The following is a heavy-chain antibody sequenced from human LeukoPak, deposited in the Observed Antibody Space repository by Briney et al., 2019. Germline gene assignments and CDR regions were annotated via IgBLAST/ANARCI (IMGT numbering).Heavy chain of an antibody. CDR2: LNEDGSQK. CDR1: GFTFSSYW. J-gene: IGHJ4*02. CDR3: ASYCSSTSCYSFDY. V-gene: IGHV3-7*01. D-gene: IGHD2-2*01. Sequence: GGSLRLSCVASGFTFSSYWMTWVRQAPGKGLEWVGNLNEDGSQKYYVDSVKGRFTISRDNAKNSLYLQMNSLRVEDTAVYYCASYCSSTSCYSFDYWGQGTLVTVSS.